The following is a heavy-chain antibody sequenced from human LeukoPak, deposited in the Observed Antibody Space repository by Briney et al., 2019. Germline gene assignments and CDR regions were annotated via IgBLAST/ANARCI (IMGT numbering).Heavy chain of an antibody. V-gene: IGHV3-30-3*01. CDR3: AKAQRVVVTAIPLDY. Sequence: GGSLRLSCAAFGFTFNSYAMLWVRQAPGKGLDWVAVISYDGSNKYYADSVRGRFTISRDNSKNTLYLQMNSLRAEDTAVYYCAKAQRVVVTAIPLDYWGQGTLVTVSS. J-gene: IGHJ4*02. CDR1: GFTFNSYA. CDR2: ISYDGSNK. D-gene: IGHD2-21*02.